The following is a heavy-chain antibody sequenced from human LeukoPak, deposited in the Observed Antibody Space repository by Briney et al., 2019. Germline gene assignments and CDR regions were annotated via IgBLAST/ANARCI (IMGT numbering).Heavy chain of an antibody. CDR1: GYTFTSYD. D-gene: IGHD5-18*01. CDR2: INPNSGGT. CDR3: ARVRSYSYGFDY. J-gene: IGHJ4*02. V-gene: IGHV1-2*02. Sequence: ASVKVSCKASGYTFTSYDINWVRQAPGQGLEWMGWINPNSGGTNYAQKFQGRVTLTTDTSISKAYMELRRLRSDDTAVYYCARVRSYSYGFDYWGQGTLVTVSS.